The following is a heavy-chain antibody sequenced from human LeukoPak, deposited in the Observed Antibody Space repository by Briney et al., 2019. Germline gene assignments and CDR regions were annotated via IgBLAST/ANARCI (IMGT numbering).Heavy chain of an antibody. CDR2: IFYSGHS. D-gene: IGHD3-22*01. V-gene: IGHV4-59*12. CDR3: ARIDPLGFFDQ. CDR1: GAFSSRYY. J-gene: IGHJ4*02. Sequence: SETLSLACSVSGAFSSRYYWSWVWQPLGKGLEWLGYIFYSGHSNYNPSLTSRISMSVDTSKAQFSLEVTSVTAADTAVYYCARIDPLGFFDQWGPGTLVTVSS.